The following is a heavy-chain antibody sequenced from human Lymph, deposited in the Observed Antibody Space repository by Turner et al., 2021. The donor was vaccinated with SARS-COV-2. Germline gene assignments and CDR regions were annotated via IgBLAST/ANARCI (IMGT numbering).Heavy chain of an antibody. J-gene: IGHJ4*02. D-gene: IGHD7-27*01. CDR2: IDWDDDK. Sequence: RESGPALLQPTQTLTLTCAFSEFSLLTSGMCVSWIRQPPGKALVGLARIDWDDDKCYSTSLKTRLTIAKDTSKNQVVLTMTNIDPADTAPYYCARIRTGDSYGDRSTYDFDYWGQGTLVTVSS. V-gene: IGHV2-70*11. CDR1: EFSLLTSGMC. CDR3: ARIRTGDSYGDRSTYDFDY.